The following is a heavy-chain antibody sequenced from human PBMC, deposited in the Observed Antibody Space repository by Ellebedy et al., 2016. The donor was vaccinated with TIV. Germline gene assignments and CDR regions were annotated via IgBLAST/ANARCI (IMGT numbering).Heavy chain of an antibody. D-gene: IGHD3-10*01. CDR1: GFTFSSYA. V-gene: IGHV3-23*01. CDR3: ARVGSGSYYPSPFDY. CDR2: ISGSGGRT. Sequence: GESLKISXAASGFTFSSYAMSWVRQAPGKGLEWVLAISGSGGRTYYADSVKGRFTISRDNSKNTLYLQMNSLRAEDTAVYYCARVGSGSYYPSPFDYWGQGTLVTVSS. J-gene: IGHJ4*02.